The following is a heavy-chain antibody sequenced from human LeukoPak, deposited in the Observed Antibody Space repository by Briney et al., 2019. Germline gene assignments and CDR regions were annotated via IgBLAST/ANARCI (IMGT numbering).Heavy chain of an antibody. CDR1: GYSFSNYW. CDR2: IYPDESQT. D-gene: IGHD2-15*01. Sequence: HGESLKISCEGSGYSFSNYWIGWVRQMPGKGLEWMGSIYPDESQTRYRPSFQGQVTISADKSISTAYLQWSSLKASDTAMYYCARGVVVVAALFDYWGQGTLVTVSS. J-gene: IGHJ4*02. V-gene: IGHV5-51*01. CDR3: ARGVVVVAALFDY.